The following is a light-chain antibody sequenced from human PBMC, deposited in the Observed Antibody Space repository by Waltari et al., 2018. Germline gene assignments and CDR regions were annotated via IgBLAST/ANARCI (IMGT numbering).Light chain of an antibody. Sequence: DIVMTQSPDSLAVSLGERATINCKYSQSVLYSSNNKNYLAWYQQKPGQPPTLLIYWASTRESGVPDRFSGSGSGTDFTLTISSLQAEDVAVYYCQQYYSTPRTFGQGTKVEIK. CDR1: QSVLYSSNNKNY. CDR2: WAS. CDR3: QQYYSTPRT. V-gene: IGKV4-1*01. J-gene: IGKJ1*01.